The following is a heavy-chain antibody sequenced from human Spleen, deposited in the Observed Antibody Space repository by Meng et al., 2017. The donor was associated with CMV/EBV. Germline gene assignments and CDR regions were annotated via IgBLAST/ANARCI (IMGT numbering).Heavy chain of an antibody. V-gene: IGHV3-48*04. CDR2: ISSSSSTI. D-gene: IGHD2-15*01. J-gene: IGHJ4*02. CDR1: GFTFSSYS. Sequence: GESLKISCAASGFTFSSYSMNWVRQAPGKGLEWVSYISSSSSTIYYADSVKGRFTISRDNAKNSLSLQMNSLRADDTAVYYCTRGGGGAAFWGQGTLVTVSS. CDR3: TRGGGGAAF.